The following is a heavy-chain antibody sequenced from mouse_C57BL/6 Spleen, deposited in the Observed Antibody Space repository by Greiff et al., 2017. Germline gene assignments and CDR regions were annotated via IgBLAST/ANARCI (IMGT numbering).Heavy chain of an antibody. CDR1: GYSFTSYY. CDR3: ARYGSNSAMDY. J-gene: IGHJ4*01. Sequence: QAQLKQSGPELVKPGASVKISCKASGYSFTSYYIHWVKQRPGQGLEWIGWIYPGSGNTKYNEKFKGKATLTADTSSSTAYMQLSSLTSEDSAVYYCARYGSNSAMDYWGQGTSVTVSS. D-gene: IGHD2-5*01. V-gene: IGHV1-66*01. CDR2: IYPGSGNT.